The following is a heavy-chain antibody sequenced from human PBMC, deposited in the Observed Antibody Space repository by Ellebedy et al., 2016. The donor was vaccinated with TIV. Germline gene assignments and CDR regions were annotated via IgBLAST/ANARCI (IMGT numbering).Heavy chain of an antibody. V-gene: IGHV5-10-1*01. D-gene: IGHD3-22*01. CDR1: GYSFTSYW. J-gene: IGHJ6*02. CDR2: IDPSDSYT. Sequence: GESLKISXKGSGYSFTSYWISWVRQMPGKGLEWMGRIDPSDSYTNYSPSFQGHVTISADKSISTAYLQWSSLKASDTAMYYCARHQRRRFSSGFYYGMDVWGQGTTVTVSS. CDR3: ARHQRRRFSSGFYYGMDV.